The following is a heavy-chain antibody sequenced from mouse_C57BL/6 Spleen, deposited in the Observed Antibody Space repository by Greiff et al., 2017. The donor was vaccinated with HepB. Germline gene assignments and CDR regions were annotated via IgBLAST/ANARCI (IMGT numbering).Heavy chain of an antibody. CDR3: ARDNDGYYVDY. CDR1: GFTFSSYA. J-gene: IGHJ2*01. Sequence: EVKLVESGGGLVKPGGSLKLSCAASGFTFSSYAMSWVRQTPEQRLEWVATISDGGSYTYYPDNVKGRFTITRDNAKNNLYLQMSQLKSEDAAMYYCARDNDGYYVDYWGQGTTLTVSS. CDR2: ISDGGSYT. D-gene: IGHD2-3*01. V-gene: IGHV5-4*01.